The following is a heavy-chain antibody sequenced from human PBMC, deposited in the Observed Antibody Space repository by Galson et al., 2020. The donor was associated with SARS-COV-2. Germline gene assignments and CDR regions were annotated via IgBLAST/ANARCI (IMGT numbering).Heavy chain of an antibody. CDR1: GGSISSGGYY. V-gene: IGHV4-31*03. CDR3: ARRDYHYYDMDV. Sequence: ASETLSLTCTVSGGSISSGGYYWSWIRQQPGKGLEWIGYIYYSETASYAPSLENRAYISVDSSQNELSLKLYSVTAADTAVYYCARRDYHYYDMDVWGQGITVTVSS. J-gene: IGHJ6*02. CDR2: IYYSETA.